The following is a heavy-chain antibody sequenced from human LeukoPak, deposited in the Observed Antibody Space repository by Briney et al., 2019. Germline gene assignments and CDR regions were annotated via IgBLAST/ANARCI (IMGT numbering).Heavy chain of an antibody. V-gene: IGHV3-20*04. J-gene: IGHJ3*02. D-gene: IGHD6-13*01. Sequence: GSLRLSCAASGFTFDDYGMSWVRQAPGKGLEWVSGISWSGGSTAYADSVKGRFTISRDNAKTSLYLQMNSLRAEDTALYYCARKIAAAGRAWWDAFDIWGQGTMVTVSS. CDR1: GFTFDDYG. CDR3: ARKIAAAGRAWWDAFDI. CDR2: ISWSGGST.